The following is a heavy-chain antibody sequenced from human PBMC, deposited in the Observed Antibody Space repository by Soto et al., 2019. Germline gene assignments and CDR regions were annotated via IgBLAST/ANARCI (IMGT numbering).Heavy chain of an antibody. J-gene: IGHJ4*02. D-gene: IGHD5-12*01. CDR2: INAGNGNT. CDR3: ARVSGYYFLDY. CDR1: GYTFTNYA. Sequence: QVQLVRSGAEEKKPGASVKVSCKASGYTFTNYAMHWVRQAPGQRLEWMGWINAGNGNTKYSQKFQGRVTITSDTSASTAYMELSSLRSEDTAVYYCARVSGYYFLDYWGQGTLVTVSS. V-gene: IGHV1-3*05.